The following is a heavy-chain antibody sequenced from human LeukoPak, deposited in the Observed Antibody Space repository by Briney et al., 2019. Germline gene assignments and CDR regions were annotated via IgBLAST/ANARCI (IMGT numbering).Heavy chain of an antibody. V-gene: IGHV4-59*08. CDR1: GGSISSNY. CDR2: IFHTVST. Sequence: KPSETLSLTCTVSGGSISSNYWSWIRQPPGKGLDWIGYIFHTVSTNYTPSLKSRVTISVDTSKNQFSLNLNSVPAAPTPLSSCARHIRGAYLYFDYGGQGTRVTLST. CDR3: ARHIRGAYLYFDY. J-gene: IGHJ4*02. D-gene: IGHD3-10*01.